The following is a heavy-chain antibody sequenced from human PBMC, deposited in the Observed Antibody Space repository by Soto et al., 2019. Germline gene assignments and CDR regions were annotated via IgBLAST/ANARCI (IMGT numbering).Heavy chain of an antibody. CDR1: GYTFTSYD. V-gene: IGHV1-8*01. J-gene: IGHJ5*02. Sequence: QVQLVQSGAEVKKPGASVKVSCKASGYTFTSYDINWVRQATGQGLEWMGWMNPNSGNTGYAQKFQGRVTMTRNTSISTAYMELSSLRSEDTAVYYCALTYDFWSGYSTRWFDPWGQGTLVTVSS. CDR3: ALTYDFWSGYSTRWFDP. D-gene: IGHD3-3*01. CDR2: MNPNSGNT.